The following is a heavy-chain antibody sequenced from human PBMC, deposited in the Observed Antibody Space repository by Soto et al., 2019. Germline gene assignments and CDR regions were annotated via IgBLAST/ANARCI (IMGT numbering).Heavy chain of an antibody. CDR2: ISAYNGNT. CDR3: AREYYYDSSGYHPYYYYGMDV. V-gene: IGHV1-18*01. D-gene: IGHD3-22*01. CDR1: GYTFTSYG. J-gene: IGHJ6*02. Sequence: QVQLVQSGAEVKKPGASVKVSCKASGYTFTSYGISWVRQAPGQGLEWMGWISAYNGNTNYAQKLQGRVTMTTDTSTSTAYMELRSLRSDDTAVYYCAREYYYDSSGYHPYYYYGMDVWGQGTTVTVSS.